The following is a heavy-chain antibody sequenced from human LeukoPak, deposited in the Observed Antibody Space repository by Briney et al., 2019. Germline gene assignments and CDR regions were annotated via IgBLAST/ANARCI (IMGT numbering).Heavy chain of an antibody. V-gene: IGHV4-59*12. Sequence: PSETLSLTCTVSGGSISSYYWSWIRQPPGKGLEWIGYIYYSGSTNYNPSLKSRVTISVDTSKNQFSLKLSSVTAADTAVYYCARDKEDYGSGSYYILYGMDVWGQGTTVTVSS. CDR3: ARDKEDYGSGSYYILYGMDV. CDR1: GGSISSYY. D-gene: IGHD3-10*01. J-gene: IGHJ6*02. CDR2: IYYSGST.